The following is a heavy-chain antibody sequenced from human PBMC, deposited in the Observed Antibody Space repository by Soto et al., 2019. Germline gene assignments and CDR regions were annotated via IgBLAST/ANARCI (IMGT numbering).Heavy chain of an antibody. D-gene: IGHD3-16*02. Sequence: GGSLRLSCEASGFTFSSYTMNWVRRAPGKGLEWVSAISGSGGSTYYADSVKGRFTVSRDNSKNTLYLQMNSLRAEDTAVYYCAKSHFGGVISWFDYWGQGTLVTVSS. J-gene: IGHJ4*02. CDR3: AKSHFGGVISWFDY. CDR1: GFTFSSYT. V-gene: IGHV3-23*01. CDR2: ISGSGGST.